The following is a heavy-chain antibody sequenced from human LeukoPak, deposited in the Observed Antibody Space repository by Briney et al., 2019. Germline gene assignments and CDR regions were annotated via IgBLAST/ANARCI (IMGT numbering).Heavy chain of an antibody. CDR1: GFTFSSYS. D-gene: IGHD5-24*01. V-gene: IGHV3-21*01. J-gene: IGHJ4*02. CDR3: ARAPPGDGYNSDY. CDR2: ISSSSSYI. Sequence: GGSLRLSCAASGFTFSSYSMSWVRQAPGEGLEWVSSISSSSSYIYYADSVKGRFTISRDNAKNSLYLQMNSLRAEDTAVYYCARAPPGDGYNSDYWGQGTLVTVSS.